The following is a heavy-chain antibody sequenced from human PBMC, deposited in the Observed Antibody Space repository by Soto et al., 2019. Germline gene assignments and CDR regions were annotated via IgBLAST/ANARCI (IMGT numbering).Heavy chain of an antibody. J-gene: IGHJ2*01. Sequence: QVQLVQSGAEVKKPGSSVTVSCKASGGTFSSSTISWVRQAPGQGLEWMGGIIPIFGTVNYAQKFQGRVTLTADESTSTAYMELTSLRSEDTAVYYCARGNHRWLQLWYFDLWGRGTLVTVSS. V-gene: IGHV1-69*12. D-gene: IGHD5-12*01. CDR1: GGTFSSST. CDR3: ARGNHRWLQLWYFDL. CDR2: IIPIFGTV.